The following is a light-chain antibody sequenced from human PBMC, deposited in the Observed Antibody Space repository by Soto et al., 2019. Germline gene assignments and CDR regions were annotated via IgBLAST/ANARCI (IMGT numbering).Light chain of an antibody. V-gene: IGKV1-39*01. CDR2: AAS. J-gene: IGKJ5*01. CDR1: QSISSY. CDR3: QQYGSSPT. Sequence: DIQMTQSPSSLSASVGDRVTITFRASQSISSYLNWYQQKPGKAPKLLIYAASSLQSGVPSRFSGSGSGTDFTLTISRLEPEDFAVYYCQQYGSSPTFGQGTRLEIK.